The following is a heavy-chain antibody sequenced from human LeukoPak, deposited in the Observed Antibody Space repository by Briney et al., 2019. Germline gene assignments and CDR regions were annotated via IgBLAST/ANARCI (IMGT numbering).Heavy chain of an antibody. Sequence: ASVKVSCKASGYSFTNYGISWVRQAPGQGLEWMGWISAYNGNTNYAQKLQGRVTMTTDTSTSAAYMELRSLRSDDTAVYYCASTYGSGSYLPFDPWGQGTLVTVSS. J-gene: IGHJ5*02. CDR2: ISAYNGNT. V-gene: IGHV1-18*01. CDR3: ASTYGSGSYLPFDP. CDR1: GYSFTNYG. D-gene: IGHD3-10*01.